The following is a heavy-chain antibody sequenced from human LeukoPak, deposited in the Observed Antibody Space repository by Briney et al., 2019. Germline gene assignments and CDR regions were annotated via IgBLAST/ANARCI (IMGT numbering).Heavy chain of an antibody. J-gene: IGHJ4*02. D-gene: IGHD5-12*01. V-gene: IGHV4-61*02. CDR1: GGSISSGSYY. Sequence: SETLSLTCTVSGGSISSGSYYWSWIRQPAGKGLEWIGRIYPSGSTDYNPSLKSRVTISLDTSKNQFSLKLSSVTAADTAVYYCARDQNIVATTPGYWGQGTLVTVSS. CDR3: ARDQNIVATTPGY. CDR2: IYPSGST.